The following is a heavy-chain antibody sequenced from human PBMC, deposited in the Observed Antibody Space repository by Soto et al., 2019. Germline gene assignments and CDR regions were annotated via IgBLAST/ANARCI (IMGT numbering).Heavy chain of an antibody. D-gene: IGHD3-10*01. V-gene: IGHV3-11*03. CDR1: GFTFSDYY. Sequence: GGSLRLSCAASGFTFSDYYMSWIRQAPGKGLEWVSYISRSSSYTNYADSVKGRFTISRDNAKNSLYLQMNSLRAEDTAVYYCSRLLGPYYYYGMDVWGQGTTVTVSS. J-gene: IGHJ6*02. CDR3: SRLLGPYYYYGMDV. CDR2: ISRSSSYT.